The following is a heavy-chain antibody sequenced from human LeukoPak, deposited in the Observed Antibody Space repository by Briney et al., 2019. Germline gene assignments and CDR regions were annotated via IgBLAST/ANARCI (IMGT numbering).Heavy chain of an antibody. Sequence: GGSLRLSCAASGFTFRSYAMSWVRQAPGKGLEWVSAISGSGGRTYYADSVKGRFTISRDNPRSTLFLQMNSLRAEDTALYYCAKAYNWNDGYFDYWGQGTLVTVSS. J-gene: IGHJ4*02. CDR1: GFTFRSYA. CDR2: ISGSGGRT. V-gene: IGHV3-23*01. D-gene: IGHD1-20*01. CDR3: AKAYNWNDGYFDY.